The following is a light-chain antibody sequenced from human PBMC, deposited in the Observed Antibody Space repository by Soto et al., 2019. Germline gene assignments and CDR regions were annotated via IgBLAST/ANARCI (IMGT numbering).Light chain of an antibody. CDR2: KAS. CDR3: QHCNSYSEA. J-gene: IGKJ1*01. Sequence: DIQMTQSPSTLSGSVGDRVTITCRASQTISSWLAWYQQKPGKAPKLLIYKASTLKSGVPSRFSGSGSGTEFTLTIRSMQTDDFAHYSCQHCNSYSEAFGQGTKVDIK. V-gene: IGKV1-5*03. CDR1: QTISSW.